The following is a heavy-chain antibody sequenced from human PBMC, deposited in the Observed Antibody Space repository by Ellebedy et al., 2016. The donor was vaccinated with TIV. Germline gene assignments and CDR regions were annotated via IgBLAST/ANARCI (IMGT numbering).Heavy chain of an antibody. CDR2: ISGSGYST. J-gene: IGHJ4*02. CDR1: GFTFSDYY. Sequence: GESLKISCAASGFTFSDYYMNWVRLAPGKGLEWVSSISGSGYSTNYADSVKGRFTISRDSSDNTLYLQMNSLRAEDTAVYFCAKGGGYVTTVTTRNYFDYWGQGTQVTVSS. CDR3: AKGGGYVTTVTTRNYFDY. D-gene: IGHD4-17*01. V-gene: IGHV3-23*01.